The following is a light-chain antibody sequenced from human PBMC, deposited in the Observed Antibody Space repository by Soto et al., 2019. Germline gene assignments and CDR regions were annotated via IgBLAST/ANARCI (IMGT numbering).Light chain of an antibody. CDR1: QGIRND. Sequence: AIQMTQSPSSLSASVGDRVTITCRASQGIRNDLGWYQQKPGKAPKLLIYAASSLQSGVPSRFSGSGSGTEFTLTINRLQPEDVAAYYCQKYNSAPLTFGGGTKVDIK. J-gene: IGKJ4*01. CDR2: AAS. CDR3: QKYNSAPLT. V-gene: IGKV1-6*01.